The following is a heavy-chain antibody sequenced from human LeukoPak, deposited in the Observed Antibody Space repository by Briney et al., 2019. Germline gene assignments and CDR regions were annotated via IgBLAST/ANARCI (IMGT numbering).Heavy chain of an antibody. V-gene: IGHV1-2*02. CDR1: GYTFTGCY. Sequence: ASVKVSCKASGYTFTGCYMHWVRQAPGQGLEWMGWINPNSGGTNYAQKFQGRVTMTRDTSISTAYMEPSRLRSDDTAVYYCAREAVVAATFDYWGQGTLVTVSS. CDR3: AREAVVAATFDY. D-gene: IGHD2-15*01. J-gene: IGHJ4*02. CDR2: INPNSGGT.